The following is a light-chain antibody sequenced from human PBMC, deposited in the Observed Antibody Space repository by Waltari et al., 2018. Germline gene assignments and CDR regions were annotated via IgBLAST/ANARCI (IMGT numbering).Light chain of an antibody. J-gene: IGKJ2*01. CDR2: WAS. CDR3: QQYYSSPYT. CDR1: LTVLYNSNNRNY. Sequence: DFVMTQSPASLALSLGERATIHCKTSLTVLYNSNNRNYLTWYQQKPGQPPKLLFYWASTRESGVPDRFSASGSGTDFTLTISRLQPEDVAIYYCQQYYSSPYTFGQGTRLEIK. V-gene: IGKV4-1*01.